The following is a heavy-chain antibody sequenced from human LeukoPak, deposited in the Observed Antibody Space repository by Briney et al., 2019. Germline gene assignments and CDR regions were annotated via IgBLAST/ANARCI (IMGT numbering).Heavy chain of an antibody. CDR2: ISYDGSNK. D-gene: IGHD3-22*01. V-gene: IGHV3-30*04. J-gene: IGHJ4*02. CDR3: ARDKSSGYYYFDY. Sequence: GGSLRLSCAASGFTFSSYAMHWVRQAPGKGLEWVAVISYDGSNKYYADSVKGRFTISRDNSKNTLYLQMNSLRAEDTALYYCARDKSSGYYYFDYWGQGTLVTVSS. CDR1: GFTFSSYA.